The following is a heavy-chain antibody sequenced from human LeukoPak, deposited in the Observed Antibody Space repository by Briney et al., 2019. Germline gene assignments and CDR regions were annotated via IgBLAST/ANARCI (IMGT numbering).Heavy chain of an antibody. J-gene: IGHJ4*02. Sequence: PEGSLRLSCAASGFTFSSYGMHWVRQAPGKGLEWVAVISYDGSNKYYADSVKGRFTISRDNSKNTLYLQMNSLRAEDTAVCYCAKDKARMATISDYWGQGTLVTVSS. CDR2: ISYDGSNK. CDR1: GFTFSSYG. CDR3: AKDKARMATISDY. V-gene: IGHV3-30*18. D-gene: IGHD5-24*01.